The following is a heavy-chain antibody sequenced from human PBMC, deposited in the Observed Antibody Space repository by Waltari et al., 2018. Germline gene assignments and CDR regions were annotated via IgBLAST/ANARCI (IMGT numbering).Heavy chain of an antibody. J-gene: IGHJ4*02. Sequence: QVQLQQWGAGLLKPSETLSLTCAVYGGSFSGYYWSWIRQPPGKGLEWIGEINHSGSTNYNPSLKSRVTISVDTSKNQFSLKLSFVTAADTAVYYCARGRMYYYAISYWGQGTLVTVSS. CDR3: ARGRMYYYAISY. CDR2: INHSGST. CDR1: GGSFSGYY. V-gene: IGHV4-34*01. D-gene: IGHD3-10*01.